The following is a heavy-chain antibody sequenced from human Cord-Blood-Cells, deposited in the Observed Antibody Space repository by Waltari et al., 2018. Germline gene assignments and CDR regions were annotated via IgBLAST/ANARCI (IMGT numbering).Heavy chain of an antibody. CDR1: GGSISSHY. CDR3: AREWELLHAFDI. Sequence: QVQLQESGPGLVKPSETLSLTCTVSGGSISSHYWSWIRQPPGKGLEWIGYIYYSGRPNYNPPLKSRVTISVDTSKNQFSLKLSSVTAADTAVYYCAREWELLHAFDIWGQGTMVTVSS. CDR2: IYYSGRP. V-gene: IGHV4-59*11. D-gene: IGHD1-26*01. J-gene: IGHJ3*02.